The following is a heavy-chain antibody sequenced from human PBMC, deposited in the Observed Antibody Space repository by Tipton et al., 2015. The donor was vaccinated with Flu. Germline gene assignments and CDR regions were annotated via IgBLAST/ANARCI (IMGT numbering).Heavy chain of an antibody. J-gene: IGHJ6*02. CDR2: IYTSGST. Sequence: TLSLTCTVSGGSISSYYWSWIRQPAGKGLEWIGRIYTSGSTNYNPSLKSRVTMSVDTSKNQFSLKLSSVTAADTAVYYCARDAPSSSWYPRYYYYGMDVWGQGTTVTVSS. D-gene: IGHD6-13*01. CDR3: ARDAPSSSWYPRYYYYGMDV. V-gene: IGHV4-4*07. CDR1: GGSISSYY.